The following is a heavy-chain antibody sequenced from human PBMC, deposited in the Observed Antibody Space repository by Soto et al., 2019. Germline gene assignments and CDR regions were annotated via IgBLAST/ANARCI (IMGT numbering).Heavy chain of an antibody. Sequence: QVQLVESGGGVVQPGRSLRLSCAASGFTFRNYAMHWVRQAPGKGLECVAVISYDGGNKFYRDYVKGRFTISRDNSKNTLYLQINSLRNEDTAVYYCARGDREDIAGVIGVRPGEYGVDVWGQGTTFTVSS. D-gene: IGHD2-15*01. CDR1: GFTFRNYA. CDR2: ISYDGGNK. CDR3: ARGDREDIAGVIGVRPGEYGVDV. V-gene: IGHV3-30-3*01. J-gene: IGHJ6*02.